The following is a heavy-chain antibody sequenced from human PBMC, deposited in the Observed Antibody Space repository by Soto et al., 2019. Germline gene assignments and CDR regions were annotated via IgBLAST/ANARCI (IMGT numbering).Heavy chain of an antibody. CDR1: VYSFTNND. V-gene: IGHV1-18*01. J-gene: IGHJ4*02. D-gene: IGHD5-12*01. Sequence: AAVTFSCKASVYSFTNNDVSWVRQATGQGLEWMGWISAYNGNTDYAQKLQGRVTMTTDTSTSTAYMELRSLRSNDTAVYYCARDQESGYVYWGQGTLVTVSS. CDR3: ARDQESGYVY. CDR2: ISAYNGNT.